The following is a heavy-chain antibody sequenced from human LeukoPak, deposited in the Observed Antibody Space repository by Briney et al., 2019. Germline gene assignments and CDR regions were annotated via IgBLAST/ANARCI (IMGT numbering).Heavy chain of an antibody. D-gene: IGHD4-23*01. J-gene: IGHJ4*02. CDR3: AKGRYGGNFFDFDY. V-gene: IGHV3-23*01. CDR2: ISGSGGST. Sequence: GGSLRLSCAASGFTLSNYAMSWVRQAPGKGLEWVAGISGSGGSTYYADSVKGRFTISRDNSNNTMYLQMNSLRAEDTAVYFCAKGRYGGNFFDFDYWGQGTLVTVSS. CDR1: GFTLSNYA.